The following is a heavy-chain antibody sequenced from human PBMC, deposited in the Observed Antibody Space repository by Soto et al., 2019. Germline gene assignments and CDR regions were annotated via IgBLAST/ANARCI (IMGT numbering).Heavy chain of an antibody. J-gene: IGHJ5*02. CDR3: ARIIVGVTVDL. V-gene: IGHV4-61*01. CDR1: GGSVRSDSYF. D-gene: IGHD1-26*01. Sequence: SETLSLTCSGSGGSVRSDSYFWTWIREPPGKGLEWIAYISYTGDTNYNPSLKSRVTISVDTSTNQFFLTLTSVTAADTAVYFCARIIVGVTVDLWGQGSLVTVSS. CDR2: ISYTGDT.